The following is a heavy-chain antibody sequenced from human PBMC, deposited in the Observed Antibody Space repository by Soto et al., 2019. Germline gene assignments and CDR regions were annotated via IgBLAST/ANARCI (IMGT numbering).Heavy chain of an antibody. CDR2: IYHSGNS. CDR1: GGSISSSNW. J-gene: IGHJ4*02. V-gene: IGHV4-4*02. D-gene: IGHD1-26*01. CDR3: ARDVVGSDYFDS. Sequence: SETLSLTCAVSGGSISSSNWWSWVRQPPGRGLEWIGEIYHSGNSNYNPSLKSRVTISVDTSKNQFSLKMNSVTAADTAVYYCARDVVGSDYFDSWGQGTLVTVSS.